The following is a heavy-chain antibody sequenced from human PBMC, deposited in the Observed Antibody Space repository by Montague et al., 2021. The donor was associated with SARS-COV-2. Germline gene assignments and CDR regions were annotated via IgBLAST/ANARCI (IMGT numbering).Heavy chain of an antibody. Sequence: SETLSLTCAVYGGSSTNYFWTWIRLTQAKGLEWIGEITHTGNRDFNPSLKSRVILSVDKSKSQFSLKLTSVTAADTGVYYCARGTGQQLVFSYVYYGMDIWGQGTTVSVSS. D-gene: IGHD5-24*01. CDR2: ITHTGNR. V-gene: IGHV4-34*01. CDR1: GGSSTNYF. J-gene: IGHJ6*02. CDR3: ARGTGQQLVFSYVYYGMDI.